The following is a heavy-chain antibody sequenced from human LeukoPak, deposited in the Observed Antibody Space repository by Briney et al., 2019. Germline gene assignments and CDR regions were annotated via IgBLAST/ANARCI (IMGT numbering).Heavy chain of an antibody. CDR1: GGSISSYY. D-gene: IGHD4-17*01. Sequence: PSETLSLTCTVSGGSISSYYWSWIRQPPGKGLEWIGYIYYSGSTNYNPSLKSRVTMSVDTSKNQFSLKLSSVTAADTAVYYCARQASRAGDYEYYYYYYYMDVWGKGTTVTVSS. J-gene: IGHJ6*03. CDR3: ARQASRAGDYEYYYYYYYMDV. CDR2: IYYSGST. V-gene: IGHV4-59*08.